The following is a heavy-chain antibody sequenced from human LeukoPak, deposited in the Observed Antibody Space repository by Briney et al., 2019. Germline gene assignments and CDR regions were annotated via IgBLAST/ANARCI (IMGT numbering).Heavy chain of an antibody. Sequence: PSETLSLTCAVYGGSSSGYYWSWIRQPPGKGLEWIGEINHSGSTNYNPSLKSRVTISMDTSKNQFSLKLSSVTAADTAVYYCARLYYYDSSGPPLWGQGTLVTVSS. D-gene: IGHD3-22*01. CDR2: INHSGST. V-gene: IGHV4-34*01. CDR1: GGSSSGYY. J-gene: IGHJ4*02. CDR3: ARLYYYDSSGPPL.